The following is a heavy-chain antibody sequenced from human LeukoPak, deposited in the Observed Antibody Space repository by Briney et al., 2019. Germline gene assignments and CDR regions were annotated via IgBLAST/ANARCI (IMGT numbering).Heavy chain of an antibody. Sequence: PSETLSLTCTVSGGAISSYYWSWIRLPPGKELEWIGYIYHSGNTRCNPSLKSRVTISVDTPKNEFSLRLTSVTAADTAFYYCARDRGAAAGMNWFDPWGQGILVTVSS. CDR1: GGAISSYY. CDR2: IYHSGNT. J-gene: IGHJ5*02. V-gene: IGHV4-59*01. CDR3: ARDRGAAAGMNWFDP. D-gene: IGHD6-13*01.